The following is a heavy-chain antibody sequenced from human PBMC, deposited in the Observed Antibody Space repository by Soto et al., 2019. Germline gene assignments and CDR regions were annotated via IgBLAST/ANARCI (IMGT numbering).Heavy chain of an antibody. Sequence: SETPSLTCSVSGDSVSSGAYYWSWIRQPPGKGLEWIGYVYYSGSTSYNPSLETGVTISVDTSKNQFSLKLTSVTPADTAIYYCARVKRSTSRLDPWGQGTLVTVSS. D-gene: IGHD1-26*01. V-gene: IGHV4-61*08. CDR1: GDSVSSGAYY. CDR3: ARVKRSTSRLDP. J-gene: IGHJ5*02. CDR2: VYYSGST.